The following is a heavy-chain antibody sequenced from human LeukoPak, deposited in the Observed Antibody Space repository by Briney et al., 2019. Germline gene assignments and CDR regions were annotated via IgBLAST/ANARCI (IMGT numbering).Heavy chain of an antibody. CDR1: GYTFTGYY. Sequence: ASVKVSCKASGYTFTGYYMHWVRQAPGQGLEWMGWINPNSGGTNYAQKFQGRVTKTRDTSISTAYMELSRLRSDDTAVYYCARDRAVAGYYYYGMDVWGQGTTVTVSS. V-gene: IGHV1-2*02. J-gene: IGHJ6*02. D-gene: IGHD6-19*01. CDR3: ARDRAVAGYYYYGMDV. CDR2: INPNSGGT.